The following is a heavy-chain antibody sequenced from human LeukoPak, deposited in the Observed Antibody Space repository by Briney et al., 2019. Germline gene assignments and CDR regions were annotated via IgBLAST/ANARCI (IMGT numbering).Heavy chain of an antibody. CDR1: GFTFSSYA. J-gene: IGHJ4*02. V-gene: IGHV3-23*01. CDR2: ISGSGVNT. D-gene: IGHD6-13*01. CDR3: AKSFGPVIAAAGTGAD. Sequence: GGSLRLSCAASGFTFSSYAMNWVCQAPGKGLEWVSVISGSGVNTYYADSVTGRFTISRDNSKNTLYLQMNSLRAEDTAVYYCAKSFGPVIAAAGTGADWGQGILVTVSS.